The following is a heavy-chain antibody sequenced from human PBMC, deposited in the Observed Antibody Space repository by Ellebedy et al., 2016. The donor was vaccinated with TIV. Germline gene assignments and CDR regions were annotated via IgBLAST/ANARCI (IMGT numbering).Heavy chain of an antibody. CDR3: ARDLGYYDNNGYLRRRWLDY. CDR2: VYHSGNT. Sequence: MPSETLSLTCAISGGSISNTNWWTWVRQPPGKGLEWIGEVYHSGNTNYNPSLKSRVTISVDKSKNQFSLKLSSVTAADTAVYYCARDLGYYDNNGYLRRRWLDYWGQGTLVTVSS. J-gene: IGHJ4*02. CDR1: GGSISNTNW. D-gene: IGHD3-22*01. V-gene: IGHV4-4*02.